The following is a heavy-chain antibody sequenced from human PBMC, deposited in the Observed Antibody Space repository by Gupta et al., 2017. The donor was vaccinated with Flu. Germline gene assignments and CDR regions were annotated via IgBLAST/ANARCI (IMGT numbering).Heavy chain of an antibody. CDR2: SSSSSMYI. D-gene: IGHD3-3*01. CDR3: VRDFWGGFVGL. J-gene: IGHJ4*02. V-gene: IGHV3-21*01. Sequence: NWVRQAPGKGLEWVSSSSSSSMYIYYAYSVKGRFTISRDDAKNSLLLQMNSRRAEDTAVYYCVRDFWGGFVGLWGQGTLVTVSS.